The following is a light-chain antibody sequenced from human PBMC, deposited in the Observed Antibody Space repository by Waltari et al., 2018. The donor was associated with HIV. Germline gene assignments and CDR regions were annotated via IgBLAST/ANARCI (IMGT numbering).Light chain of an antibody. CDR3: ASWDDSLSGVV. V-gene: IGLV1-47*01. CDR1: SSNIGNNL. CDR2: RNN. J-gene: IGLJ2*01. Sequence: QSVLTQPPSASGTPGQRVTISCSGSSSNIGNNLVYWYQQLPGTAPKIFIYRNNQRPSGVPDRFAGSRSGTSASLAISGLRSEDEADYYCASWDDSLSGVVFGGGTKLTVL.